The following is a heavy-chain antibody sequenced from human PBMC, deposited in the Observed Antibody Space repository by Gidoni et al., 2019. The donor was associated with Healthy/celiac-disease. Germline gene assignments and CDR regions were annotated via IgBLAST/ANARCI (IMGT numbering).Heavy chain of an antibody. CDR3: AITGFWSGYFFDY. V-gene: IGHV4-34*01. D-gene: IGHD3-3*01. CDR2: INHSGST. CDR1: GGSFSGYY. Sequence: QVQLQQWGAGPLTPSETLSLTCAVYGGSFSGYYWSWLRQPPGKGLEWIGEINHSGSTNYNPALKSRVTISVDTSKNQFSLKLSSVTAADTAVYYCAITGFWSGYFFDYWGQGTLVTVSS. J-gene: IGHJ4*02.